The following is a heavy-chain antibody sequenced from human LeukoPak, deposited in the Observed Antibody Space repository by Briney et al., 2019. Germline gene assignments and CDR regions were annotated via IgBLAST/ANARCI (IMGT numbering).Heavy chain of an antibody. J-gene: IGHJ6*03. CDR3: ARTTMVRGTYYMDV. D-gene: IGHD3-10*01. CDR2: IYYSGYT. V-gene: IGHV4-59*01. CDR1: GGSISSYY. Sequence: PSETLSLTCTVSGGSISSYYWSWIRQPPGRGLEWIGYIYYSGYTNYNPSLKSRVTISVDTSKNQFSLKLSSVTAADTAVYYCARTTMVRGTYYMDVWGKGTTVTISS.